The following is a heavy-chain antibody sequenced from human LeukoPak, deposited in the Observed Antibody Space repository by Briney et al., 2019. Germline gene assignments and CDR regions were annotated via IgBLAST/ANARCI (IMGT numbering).Heavy chain of an antibody. CDR2: IGNSGGST. CDR3: AKTKSGYCSGGTCYVDY. CDR1: GVTFSSYA. D-gene: IGHD2-15*01. J-gene: IGHJ4*02. V-gene: IGHV3-23*01. Sequence: GGSLRLSCAASGVTFSSYAMSWVRQAPGKGLEWVSAIGNSGGSTYYADSVKGRFTISRDNSKNTLYLQMNSLRAEDTAVYYCAKTKSGYCSGGTCYVDYWGQGTLVTVSS.